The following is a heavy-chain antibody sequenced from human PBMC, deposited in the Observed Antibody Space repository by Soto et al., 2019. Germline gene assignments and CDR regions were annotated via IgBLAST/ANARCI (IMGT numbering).Heavy chain of an antibody. CDR3: AKRGYSSSWYSGNYGVDD. V-gene: IGHV3-23*01. Sequence: GGSLRLSCAASGFTFSSYAMSWVRQAPGKGLEWVSAISGSGGSTYYADSVKGRFTISRDNSKNTLYLQMNSLRAEDTAVYYCAKRGYSSSWYSGNYGVDDWGQGTTVTVPS. J-gene: IGHJ6*02. CDR1: GFTFSSYA. D-gene: IGHD6-13*01. CDR2: ISGSGGST.